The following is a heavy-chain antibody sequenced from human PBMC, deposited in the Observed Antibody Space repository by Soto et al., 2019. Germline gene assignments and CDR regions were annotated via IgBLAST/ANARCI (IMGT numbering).Heavy chain of an antibody. CDR2: VSSSGPS. Sequence: QVQLQESGPGLVKPSETLSLTCVVSGGSMNSYYWSWIRQPPGKGLEWLGYVSSSGPSKYNVSLESRIPMSLDPSRNQFSLSLNSVTAADTAVYFCARYSPPKKSYDSNPGWFDPWGQGTLVAVSS. CDR3: ARYSPPKKSYDSNPGWFDP. J-gene: IGHJ5*02. CDR1: GGSMNSYY. V-gene: IGHV4-59*01. D-gene: IGHD2-15*01.